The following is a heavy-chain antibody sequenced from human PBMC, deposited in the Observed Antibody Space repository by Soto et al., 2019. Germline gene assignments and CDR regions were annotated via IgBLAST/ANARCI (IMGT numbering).Heavy chain of an antibody. V-gene: IGHV1-18*01. CDR2: ISAYNGNT. CDR3: ARGRSTRQYFDWLLGY. Sequence: ASVKVSCKASGYTFTSYGISWVRQAPGQGLEWMGWISAYNGNTNYAQKLQGRVTMTTDTSTSTAYMELRSLRSDDTAVYYCARGRSTRQYFDWLLGYWGQGNLLTLSS. D-gene: IGHD3-9*01. CDR1: GYTFTSYG. J-gene: IGHJ4*02.